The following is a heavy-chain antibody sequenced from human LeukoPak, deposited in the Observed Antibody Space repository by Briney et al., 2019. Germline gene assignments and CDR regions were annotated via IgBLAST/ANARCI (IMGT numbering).Heavy chain of an antibody. D-gene: IGHD3-10*01. CDR3: ARGRYYGSGGYYLN. J-gene: IGHJ4*02. CDR1: GYTFTGYY. Sequence: ASVKVSCKASGYTFTGYYMHWVRQAPGQGLEWMGWINPNSGGTNYAQKFQGRVTMTRDTSISTAYMELSRLRSDDTAVYYCARGRYYGSGGYYLNWGQGTLVTVSS. V-gene: IGHV1-2*02. CDR2: INPNSGGT.